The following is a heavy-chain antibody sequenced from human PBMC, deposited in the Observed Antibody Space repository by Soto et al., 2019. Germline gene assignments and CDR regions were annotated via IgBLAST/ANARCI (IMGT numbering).Heavy chain of an antibody. D-gene: IGHD6-19*01. CDR2: IKQDGSEK. V-gene: IGHV3-7*01. Sequence: GGSLRLSCAASGFTFSSYWMSWVRQAPGKGLEWVANIKQDGSEKYYVDSVKGRFTISRDNAKNSLYLQMNSLRAEDTAVYYCARDPDGYSSGWYSGDLGYWGQGTLVTVSS. J-gene: IGHJ4*02. CDR1: GFTFSSYW. CDR3: ARDPDGYSSGWYSGDLGY.